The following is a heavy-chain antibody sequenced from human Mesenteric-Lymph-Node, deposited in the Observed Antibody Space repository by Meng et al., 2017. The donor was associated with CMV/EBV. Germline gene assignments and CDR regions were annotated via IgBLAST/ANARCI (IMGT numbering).Heavy chain of an antibody. V-gene: IGHV3-30*04. CDR1: GFIFSDYA. J-gene: IGHJ4*02. CDR3: ARGLQIGTTSDY. CDR2: ISYDGSNK. Sequence: GESLKISCAASGFIFSDYAMHWVRQAPGKGLEWVAVISYDGSNKYYADSVKGRFTISRDNSKNTLYLQMNSLRAEDTAVYYCARGLQIGTTSDYWGQGTLVTVSS. D-gene: IGHD1-7*01.